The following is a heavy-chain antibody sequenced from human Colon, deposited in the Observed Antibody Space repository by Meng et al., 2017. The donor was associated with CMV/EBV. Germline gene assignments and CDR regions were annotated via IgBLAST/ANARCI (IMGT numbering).Heavy chain of an antibody. CDR1: GVSLSGYH. Sequence: SETLSLTCAVSGVSLSGYHWSWIRQAPGKDLEWIGDINQNGITKYNPSLKSRLTISVDMSENEFSLRLSSVTAADTAVYYCARQIWSGSLYNWFDPWGQGTLVTVSS. J-gene: IGHJ5*02. CDR3: ARQIWSGSLYNWFDP. CDR2: INQNGIT. D-gene: IGHD3-3*01. V-gene: IGHV4-34*01.